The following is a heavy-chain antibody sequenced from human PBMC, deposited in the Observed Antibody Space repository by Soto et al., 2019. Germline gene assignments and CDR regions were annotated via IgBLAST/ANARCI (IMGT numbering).Heavy chain of an antibody. Sequence: SPELSCAVSGFTFSNYGLYWVRQSPGKGLAWVSYISTSGSTIQYADSVKGRFTISRDNAKDSLYLQMNSLRDEDTAVYYCAGGRAARPYYWGQRTLVAVSS. J-gene: IGHJ4*02. V-gene: IGHV3-48*02. CDR2: ISTSGSTI. CDR1: GFTFSNYG. D-gene: IGHD6-6*01. CDR3: AGGRAARPYY.